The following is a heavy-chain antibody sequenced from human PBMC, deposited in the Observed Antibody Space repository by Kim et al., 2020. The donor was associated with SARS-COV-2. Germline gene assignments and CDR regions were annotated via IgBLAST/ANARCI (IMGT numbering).Heavy chain of an antibody. Sequence: GESLKISCKGSGYSFTSYWIGWVRQMPGKGLEWMGIIYPGDSDTRYSPSFQGQVTISADKSISTAYLQWSSLKASDTAMYYCATRGDFDWLLVYFQHWGQGTLVTVSS. CDR1: GYSFTSYW. D-gene: IGHD3-9*01. CDR3: ATRGDFDWLLVYFQH. V-gene: IGHV5-51*01. CDR2: IYPGDSDT. J-gene: IGHJ1*01.